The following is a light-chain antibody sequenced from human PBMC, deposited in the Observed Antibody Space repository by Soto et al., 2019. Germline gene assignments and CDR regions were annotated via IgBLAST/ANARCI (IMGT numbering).Light chain of an antibody. Sequence: DIQMTQSPSSLSASVGDRLTITCRASQSISSYLNWYQQKPGKAPKLLIYAASSLQSGVPSRFSGSGSGTDFTLTISSLQPEDFATFDGQQSYSTPPTFGQGTKVEIK. J-gene: IGKJ1*01. CDR1: QSISSY. V-gene: IGKV1-39*01. CDR2: AAS. CDR3: QQSYSTPPT.